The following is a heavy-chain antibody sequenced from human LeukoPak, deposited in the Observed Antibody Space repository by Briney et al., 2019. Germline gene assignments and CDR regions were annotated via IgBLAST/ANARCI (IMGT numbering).Heavy chain of an antibody. J-gene: IGHJ4*02. Sequence: ASVKVSCKASGYTFTSYGISWVRQAPGQGLEWMGWISAYNGNTNYAQKLQGRVTMTTDTSTSTAYMELRSLRSDDTAVYYCARVDDGGSYFLANYFDYWGQGTLVTVSS. CDR3: ARVDDGGSYFLANYFDY. CDR2: ISAYNGNT. V-gene: IGHV1-18*01. CDR1: GYTFTSYG. D-gene: IGHD1-26*01.